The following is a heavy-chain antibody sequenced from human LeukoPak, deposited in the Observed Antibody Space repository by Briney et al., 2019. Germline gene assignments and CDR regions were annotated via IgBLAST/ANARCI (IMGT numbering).Heavy chain of an antibody. D-gene: IGHD3-22*01. V-gene: IGHV4-34*01. CDR2: IYHSGST. CDR3: ARVRDYDSSGYLDY. J-gene: IGHJ4*02. CDR1: GGSFSGYY. Sequence: SETLSLTCAVYGGSFSGYYWSWIRQPPGKGLEWIGEIYHSGSTNYNPSLKSRVTISVDKSKNQFSLKLSSVTAADTAVYYCARVRDYDSSGYLDYWGQGTLVTVSS.